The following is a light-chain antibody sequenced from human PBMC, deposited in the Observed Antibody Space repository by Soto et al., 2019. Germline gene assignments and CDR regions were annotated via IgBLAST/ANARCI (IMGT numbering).Light chain of an antibody. V-gene: IGKV1-39*01. CDR3: QQSYSTPLK. CDR2: GAS. Sequence: DIQITHSPSSLSASVGDRVTITFRASQCISSYLSWYQQKPGKAPKLLIYGASSLQSGVPSRFSATESGTAFTLTIRSLQPEDFATYYCQQSYSTPLKFGQGTKVDIK. J-gene: IGKJ1*01. CDR1: QCISSY.